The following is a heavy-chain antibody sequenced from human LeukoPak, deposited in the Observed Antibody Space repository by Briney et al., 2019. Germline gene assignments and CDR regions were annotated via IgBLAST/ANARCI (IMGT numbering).Heavy chain of an antibody. CDR2: VSSNGDNT. CDR3: ARAPREGFSGSYHDY. Sequence: GGSLRLSCAASGFTFSSYSMHWVRQAPGKGLEYVSAVSSNGDNTYYANSVKGRFTISRDNSKNTLYLQMASLRGEDTAVYYCARAPREGFSGSYHDYRGQGTLVTVSS. V-gene: IGHV3-64*01. CDR1: GFTFSSYS. J-gene: IGHJ4*02. D-gene: IGHD1-26*01.